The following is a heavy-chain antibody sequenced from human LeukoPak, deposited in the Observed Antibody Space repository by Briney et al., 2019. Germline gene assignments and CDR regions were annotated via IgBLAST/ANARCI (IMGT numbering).Heavy chain of an antibody. D-gene: IGHD6-19*01. CDR1: GFTFSSYS. CDR2: ISSSSSYI. V-gene: IGHV3-21*01. J-gene: IGHJ4*02. CDR3: AREDSSGWYSNFDY. Sequence: GSLRLSCAASGFTFSSYSMNWVRQAPGKGLEWVSSISSSSSYIYYADSVKGRFTISRDDAKNSLYLQMNSLRAEDTAVYYCAREDSSGWYSNFDYWGQGTLVTVSS.